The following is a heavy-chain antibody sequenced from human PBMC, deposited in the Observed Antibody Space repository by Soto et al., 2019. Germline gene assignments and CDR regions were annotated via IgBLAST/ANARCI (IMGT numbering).Heavy chain of an antibody. CDR3: ARAGSSSDPGFDY. CDR2: IIPILGTA. V-gene: IGHV1-69*13. Sequence: AASVKVSCKASGVTFSSYAISWVRQSPGQGLEWMGGIIPILGTANYAQKFQGRVTITADESTSTAYMELSSLRSEDTAVYYCARAGSSSDPGFDYWGQGTLVTVSS. D-gene: IGHD6-6*01. CDR1: GVTFSSYA. J-gene: IGHJ4*02.